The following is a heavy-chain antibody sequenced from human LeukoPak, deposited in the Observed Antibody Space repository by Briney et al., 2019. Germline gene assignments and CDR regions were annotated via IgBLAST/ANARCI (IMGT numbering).Heavy chain of an antibody. V-gene: IGHV3-23*01. Sequence: GGSLRLSCAASGFTFSSYAMSWVRQAPGKGLGWVSAISGSGGSTYYADSVKGRFTISRDNSKNSLYLQMNSLRTEDTALYYCAKDLRASSSYPPYYMDVWGKGTTVTVSS. CDR3: AKDLRASSSYPPYYMDV. CDR1: GFTFSSYA. CDR2: ISGSGGST. J-gene: IGHJ6*03. D-gene: IGHD6-13*01.